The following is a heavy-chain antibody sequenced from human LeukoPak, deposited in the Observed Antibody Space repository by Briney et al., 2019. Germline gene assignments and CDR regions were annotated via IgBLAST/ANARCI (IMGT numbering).Heavy chain of an antibody. D-gene: IGHD3-9*01. V-gene: IGHV3-30*03. J-gene: IGHJ4*02. CDR3: ARGPDILTGFSFDY. CDR2: ISYDGSNK. Sequence: GGSLRLSCAASGFTFSSYGMHWVRQAPGKGLEWVAVISYDGSNKYYADSVKGRFTISRDNSKNTLYLQMNSLRAEDTAVYYCARGPDILTGFSFDYWGQGTQVTVSS. CDR1: GFTFSSYG.